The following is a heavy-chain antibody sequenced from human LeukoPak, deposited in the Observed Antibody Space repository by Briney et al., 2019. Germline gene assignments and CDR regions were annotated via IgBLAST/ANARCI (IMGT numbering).Heavy chain of an antibody. D-gene: IGHD2/OR15-2a*01. CDR3: AARRLYYFDY. J-gene: IGHJ4*02. CDR2: IYYSGST. V-gene: IGHV4-61*01. CDR1: GYSISSGYY. Sequence: SETLSLTCAVSGYSISSGYYWGWTRQPPGKGLEWIGYIYYSGSTNYNPSLKSRVTISVDTSKNQFSLKLSSVTAADTAVYYCAARRLYYFDYWGQGTLVTVSS.